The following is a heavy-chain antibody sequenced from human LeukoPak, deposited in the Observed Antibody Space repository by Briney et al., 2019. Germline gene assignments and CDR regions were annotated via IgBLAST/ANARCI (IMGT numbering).Heavy chain of an antibody. D-gene: IGHD3-22*01. CDR1: GGSISSGTYY. CDR3: AAHSSGSSYYFDY. J-gene: IGHJ4*02. CDR2: IYTSGST. Sequence: PSQTLSLTCTVSGGSISSGTYYWSWIRQPAGKGLEWIGRIYTSGSTNYSPSLKSGVTISVDTSKNQFSLKLSSVTAADTAVYYCAAHSSGSSYYFDYWGQGTLVTVSS. V-gene: IGHV4-61*02.